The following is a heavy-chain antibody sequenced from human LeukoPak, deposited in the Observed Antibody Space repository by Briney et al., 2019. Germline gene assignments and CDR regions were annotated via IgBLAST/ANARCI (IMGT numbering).Heavy chain of an antibody. J-gene: IGHJ5*02. V-gene: IGHV4-38-2*01. CDR3: AKAGTTGIHHWFDP. D-gene: IGHD1-1*01. CDR1: GYSISNDYY. CDR2: IYHSGGS. Sequence: SETLCLTCVVSGYSISNDYYWGWIRQPPGKGLEWIGNIYHSGGSYYNPSLKSRVTILVDTSKNQFSLKLSSVTAADTAVYYCAKAGTTGIHHWFDPWGQGNLVTVSS.